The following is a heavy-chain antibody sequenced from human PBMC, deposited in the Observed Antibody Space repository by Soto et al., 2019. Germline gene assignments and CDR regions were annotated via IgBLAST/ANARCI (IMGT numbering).Heavy chain of an antibody. D-gene: IGHD3-9*01. CDR2: INPSGGST. CDR1: GYTLTSYY. V-gene: IGHV1-46*01. Sequence: ASVKVSCKASGYTLTSYYMHWVRQAPGQGLEWMGIINPSGGSTSYAQKFQGRVTMTRDTSTSTVYMELSSLRSEDAAVYYCARALPYYDILTGYYPDTYYYYGMDVWGQGTTVTVSS. CDR3: ARALPYYDILTGYYPDTYYYYGMDV. J-gene: IGHJ6*02.